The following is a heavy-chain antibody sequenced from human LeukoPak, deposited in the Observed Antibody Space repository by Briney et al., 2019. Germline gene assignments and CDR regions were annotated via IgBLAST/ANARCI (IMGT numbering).Heavy chain of an antibody. J-gene: IGHJ4*02. CDR2: ISSSSSYI. CDR3: ARVYYDFWSGPED. CDR1: VFTFSSYS. V-gene: IGHV3-21*01. Sequence: PGGSLRLSCTTSVFTFSSYSMNWVRQAPGKGLEWVSSISSSSSYIYYADSVKGRFTISRDNAKNSLYLQMNSLRAEDTAVYYCARVYYDFWSGPEDWGQGTLVTVSS. D-gene: IGHD3-3*01.